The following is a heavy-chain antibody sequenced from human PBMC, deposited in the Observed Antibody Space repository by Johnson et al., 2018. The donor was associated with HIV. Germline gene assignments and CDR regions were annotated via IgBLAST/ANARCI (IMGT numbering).Heavy chain of an antibody. Sequence: MQLVESEGGLVQPWGSLRLSCTSSGFTVSSNYMSWVSQAPGTGLKWVAIIQRVGGTYYADSVKGRFTISRDNSKNTLYLQMNSLSAEDTAVYYCARGGANYYDSSGYYGAFDIWGQGTMVTVSS. CDR3: ARGGANYYDSSGYYGAFDI. CDR2: IQRVGGT. D-gene: IGHD3-22*01. J-gene: IGHJ3*02. CDR1: GFTVSSNY. V-gene: IGHV3-66*01.